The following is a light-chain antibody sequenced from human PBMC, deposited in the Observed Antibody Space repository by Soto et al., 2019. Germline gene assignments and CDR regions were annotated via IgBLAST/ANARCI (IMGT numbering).Light chain of an antibody. CDR3: QQRSSWPLT. CDR2: DAS. Sequence: EIVLTQSPATLSLSPGERATLSCRASQSVRSYLAWYQQKPGQAPRLLIYDASNRATGIPARFSGSGSGTDFTLTISSLAPEDFAVYYCQQRSSWPLTFGGGTKVEIK. V-gene: IGKV3-11*01. J-gene: IGKJ4*01. CDR1: QSVRSY.